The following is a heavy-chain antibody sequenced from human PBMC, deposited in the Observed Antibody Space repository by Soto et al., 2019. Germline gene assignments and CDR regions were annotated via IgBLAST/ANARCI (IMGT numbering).Heavy chain of an antibody. V-gene: IGHV3-74*03. D-gene: IGHD3-10*01. CDR2: INRDGTTS. J-gene: IGHJ4*02. Sequence: EMQLVESGGGLVQPGGSLRLSCAAYGFTFSNYWMHWVRQAPGKGLVWISRINRDGTTSEYADSVKGRFTISRDNAKNVVYLQMNSLRAEDTAIYYCVRLLDVDYWGQGTLVTVSS. CDR3: VRLLDVDY. CDR1: GFTFSNYW.